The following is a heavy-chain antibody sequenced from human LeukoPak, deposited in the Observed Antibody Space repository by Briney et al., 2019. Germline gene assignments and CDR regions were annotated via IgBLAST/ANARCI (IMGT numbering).Heavy chain of an antibody. D-gene: IGHD6-13*01. J-gene: IGHJ6*02. Sequence: SVKVSCKASGGTFSSYAISWVRQAPGQGLEWMGGIIPIFGTANYAQKFQGRVTITADESTSTAYMELSSLRSEDTAVYYCARYRIAAVLRYYYHGMDVWGQGTTVTVSS. CDR2: IIPIFGTA. CDR1: GGTFSSYA. CDR3: ARYRIAAVLRYYYHGMDV. V-gene: IGHV1-69*01.